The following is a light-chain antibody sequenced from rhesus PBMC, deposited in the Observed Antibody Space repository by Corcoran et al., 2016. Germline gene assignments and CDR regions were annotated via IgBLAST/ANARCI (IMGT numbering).Light chain of an antibody. CDR2: KAS. CDR3: QHGYGTPWT. CDR1: EIINNY. J-gene: IGKJ1*01. V-gene: IGKV1-74*01. Sequence: DIQMTQSPSSLSASVGDRVTITCRASEIINNYLNWYQQRPGKAPNLLIYKASTLQSGVPSRFGGCGSGTDYTFTISSLQPEDVATYYCQHGYGTPWTFGQGTKVEIK.